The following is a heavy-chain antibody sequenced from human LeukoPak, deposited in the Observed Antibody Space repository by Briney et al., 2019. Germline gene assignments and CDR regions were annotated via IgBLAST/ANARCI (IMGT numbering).Heavy chain of an antibody. J-gene: IGHJ5*02. Sequence: SETLSLPCGVSGYSIRSDYQWALDRPSPGKGLELIGSNYLSGNAHYKPSLKSRVTISVETSKNQFSLNMYSVTAADTAVYYCARDPRWLTPDCTSTSCYENYFDPWGEGTLVTVSS. CDR2: NYLSGNA. CDR3: ARDPRWLTPDCTSTSCYENYFDP. V-gene: IGHV4-38-2*02. D-gene: IGHD2-2*01. CDR1: GYSIRSDYQ.